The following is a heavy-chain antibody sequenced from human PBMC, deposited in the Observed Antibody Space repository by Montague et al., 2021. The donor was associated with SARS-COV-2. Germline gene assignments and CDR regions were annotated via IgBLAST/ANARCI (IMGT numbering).Heavy chain of an antibody. Sequence: SETLSLTCTVYGGSFSDYCWSWIRQPPGQGLEWIWEINHSGSTNYNPSLRSRVTISVDTSTTQFSLKLSAVTAADTAVYYCARGAPTISMVLVVMTGAGWYFDLWGRGTLVTVSS. CDR1: GGSFSDYC. D-gene: IGHD3-22*01. CDR3: ARGAPTISMVLVVMTGAGWYFDL. J-gene: IGHJ2*01. V-gene: IGHV4-34*01. CDR2: INHSGST.